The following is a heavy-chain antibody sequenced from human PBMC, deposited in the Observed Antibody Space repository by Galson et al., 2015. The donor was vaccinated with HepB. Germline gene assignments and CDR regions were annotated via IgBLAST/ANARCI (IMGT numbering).Heavy chain of an antibody. J-gene: IGHJ4*02. V-gene: IGHV3-48*02. CDR2: ISSSSSTI. Sequence: SLRLSCAASGFTFSSYSMNWVRQAPGKGLEWVSYISSSSSTIYYADSVKGRFTISRDNAKNSLYPQMNSLRDEDTAVYYCARDSSSWFFDYWGQGTLVTVSS. D-gene: IGHD6-13*01. CDR3: ARDSSSWFFDY. CDR1: GFTFSSYS.